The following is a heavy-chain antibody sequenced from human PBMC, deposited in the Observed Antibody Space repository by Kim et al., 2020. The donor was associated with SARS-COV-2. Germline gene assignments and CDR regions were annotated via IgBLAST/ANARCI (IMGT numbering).Heavy chain of an antibody. CDR2: INHSGST. CDR1: GGSFSGYY. V-gene: IGHV4-34*01. J-gene: IGHJ6*02. D-gene: IGHD6-13*01. CDR3: ARVRSSRFIIFYYYGMDV. Sequence: SETLSLTCAVYGGSFSGYYWSWIRQPPGKGLEWIGEINHSGSTNYNPSLKSRVTISVDTSKNQFSLKLSSVTAAATAVYYCARVRSSRFIIFYYYGMDVWGQGTTVTVSS.